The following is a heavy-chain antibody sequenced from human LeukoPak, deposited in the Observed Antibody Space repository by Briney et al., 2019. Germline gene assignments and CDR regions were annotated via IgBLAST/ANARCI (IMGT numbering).Heavy chain of an antibody. Sequence: GESLKISCKGSGYSFTTYWIGWVRQMPGKGLEWMGIIYPGDSDTRYSPSFQGQVTISADKSISTAYLQWSSLKASDTAMYYCARHGQYSSGWSDAFDIWGQGTMVTVSS. V-gene: IGHV5-51*01. CDR2: IYPGDSDT. CDR1: GYSFTTYW. D-gene: IGHD6-19*01. CDR3: ARHGQYSSGWSDAFDI. J-gene: IGHJ3*02.